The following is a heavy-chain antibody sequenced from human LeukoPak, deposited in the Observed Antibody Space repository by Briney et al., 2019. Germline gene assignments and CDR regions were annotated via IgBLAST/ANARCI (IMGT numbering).Heavy chain of an antibody. J-gene: IGHJ6*03. CDR3: ARGGSSWLNYYYYMDV. D-gene: IGHD6-13*01. CDR2: IIPIFGTA. V-gene: IGHV1-69*05. CDR1: GGTFSSYA. Sequence: SVKVSCKASGGTFSSYAISWVRQAPGQGLEWMGGIIPIFGTANYAQKFQGRVTITTDESTSTAYMELSSLRSKDTAVYYCARGGSSWLNYYYYMDVWGKGTTVTVSS.